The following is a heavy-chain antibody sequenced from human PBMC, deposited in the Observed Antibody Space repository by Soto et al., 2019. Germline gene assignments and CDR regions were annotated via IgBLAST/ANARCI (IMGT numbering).Heavy chain of an antibody. CDR3: SRDVVVGAKALNY. CDR2: IKEDGSEK. J-gene: IGHJ4*02. V-gene: IGHV3-7*01. D-gene: IGHD2-15*01. Sequence: LRLSCAASGFTFSNYWMTWVRQAPGKGLEGVGNIKEDGSEKHYVDSVKGRFTISRDNAKNSLYLQMNSLRVEDTAVYFCSRDVVVGAKALNYWGQGALVTVSS. CDR1: GFTFSNYW.